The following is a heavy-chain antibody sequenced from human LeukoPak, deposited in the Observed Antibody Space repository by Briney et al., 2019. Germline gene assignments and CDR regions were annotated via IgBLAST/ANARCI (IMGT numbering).Heavy chain of an antibody. J-gene: IGHJ4*02. CDR1: GYSISSGYY. CDR3: ARDLRGFAGY. CDR2: IYHSGSA. V-gene: IGHV4-38-2*02. Sequence: SETLSLTCTVSGYSISSGYYWGWIRQPPGKGLEWIGSIYHSGSAYYSPSLKSRVTISVDSSKNQFSLRLSSVTAADTAVYYCARDLRGFAGYWGQGTLVTVSS. D-gene: IGHD3-10*01.